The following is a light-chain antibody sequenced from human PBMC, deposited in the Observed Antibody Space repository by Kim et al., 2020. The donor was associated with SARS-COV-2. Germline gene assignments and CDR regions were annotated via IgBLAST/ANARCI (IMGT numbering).Light chain of an antibody. Sequence: PGKRAPLSCRASQGVGRTLAWDKQRPRQAPRLLTYGAPPRATRIPARFSGSGSGTEFTLTISSLQTEDFAVYYCQQYKNGPPWTFGHRTKVDIK. J-gene: IGKJ1*01. CDR2: GAP. CDR3: QQYKNGPPWT. V-gene: IGKV3-15*01. CDR1: QGVGRT.